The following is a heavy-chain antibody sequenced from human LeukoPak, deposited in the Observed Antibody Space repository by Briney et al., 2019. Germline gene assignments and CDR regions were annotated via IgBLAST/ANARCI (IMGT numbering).Heavy chain of an antibody. V-gene: IGHV3-7*01. D-gene: IGHD3-22*01. CDR1: GFTFSSYG. CDR3: LRENHDSGWSFDY. Sequence: GGSLRLSCSAPGFTFSSYGMNWVRQAPGKGLEWVANINQGGSEKYYVDSVKGRFTISRDNAKNSLYLEMNSLRAEDTAVYYCLRENHDSGWSFDYWGQGTLVIVSP. J-gene: IGHJ4*02. CDR2: INQGGSEK.